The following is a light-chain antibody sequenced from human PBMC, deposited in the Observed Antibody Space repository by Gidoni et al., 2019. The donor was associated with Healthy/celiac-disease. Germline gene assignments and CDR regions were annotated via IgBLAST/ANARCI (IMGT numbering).Light chain of an antibody. J-gene: IGKJ1*01. V-gene: IGKV1-5*03. Sequence: DIQMTQSPSTLSASVGDRVTITCRASQSISSWLAWYQQKPGKAPKLLIYKASSLESGVPSRVSGRGSGTEFTLPLSRLQPDDFSTFYCQQYNSYPWTFXXXTKVEIK. CDR3: QQYNSYPWT. CDR2: KAS. CDR1: QSISSW.